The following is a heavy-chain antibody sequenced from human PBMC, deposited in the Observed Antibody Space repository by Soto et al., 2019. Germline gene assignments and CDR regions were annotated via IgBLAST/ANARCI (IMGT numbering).Heavy chain of an antibody. CDR2: VYYTGTT. Sequence: SETLSLTCTVSGGSINNYYWTWIRRPPGMGLEWIGYVYYTGTTSYNPSLKSRVTISIDGSKNQISLKLSSVTAGDTAFYFCARRGVYYHSLNTWGREPLFTVS. D-gene: IGHD3-22*01. V-gene: IGHV4-59*08. J-gene: IGHJ5*02. CDR3: ARRGVYYHSLNT. CDR1: GGSINNYY.